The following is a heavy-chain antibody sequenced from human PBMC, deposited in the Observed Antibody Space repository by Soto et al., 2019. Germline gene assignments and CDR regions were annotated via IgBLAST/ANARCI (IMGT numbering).Heavy chain of an antibody. D-gene: IGHD2-15*01. CDR3: ARSDLYGVDYYYYMDV. J-gene: IGHJ6*03. Sequence: SETLSLTCTVSGGSISSGGYYWSWIRQHPGKGLEWIGYIYYSGSTYYNPSLKSRVTISVDTSKNQFSLKLSSVTAADTAVYYCARSDLYGVDYYYYMDVWGKGTTVTVSS. CDR1: GGSISSGGYY. CDR2: IYYSGST. V-gene: IGHV4-31*03.